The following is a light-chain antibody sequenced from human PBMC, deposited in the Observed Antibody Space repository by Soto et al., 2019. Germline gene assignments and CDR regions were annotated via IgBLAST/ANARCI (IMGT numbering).Light chain of an antibody. CDR1: TGAVTSGHY. V-gene: IGLV7-46*01. J-gene: IGLJ3*02. Sequence: QAVVTQEPSLTVSPGGTVTLTCGSSTGAVTSGHYPYWFQQKPGQAPRTLIFDTSNKHSWTPARFSGSLLGGKAALTLSGAQPEDGADYYCLLYYNGVGVFVGGTKLTVL. CDR2: DTS. CDR3: LLYYNGVGV.